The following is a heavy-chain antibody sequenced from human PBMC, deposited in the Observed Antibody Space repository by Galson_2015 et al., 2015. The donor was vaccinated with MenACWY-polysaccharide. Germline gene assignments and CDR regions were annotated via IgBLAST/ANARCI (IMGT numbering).Heavy chain of an antibody. CDR2: ISAYNGNT. CDR1: GYTFTMYG. Sequence: SVKVSCKASGYTFTMYGISWVRQAPGQGLEWIGWISAYNGNTDYAQNLQGRVTMTTDTSTSTAYMELRSLRSDDTAMYYCARDRGDYGSVNYFDYWGRGTLVTVSS. D-gene: IGHD4-17*01. CDR3: ARDRGDYGSVNYFDY. J-gene: IGHJ4*02. V-gene: IGHV1-18*01.